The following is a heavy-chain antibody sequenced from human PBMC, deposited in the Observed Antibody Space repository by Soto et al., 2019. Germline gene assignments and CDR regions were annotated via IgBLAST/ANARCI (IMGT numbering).Heavy chain of an antibody. J-gene: IGHJ4*02. Sequence: LSCAASGFSVDAFAVNWVRQAPGKGLEWVSGISVSDAFIYYADSVRGRFSISRDASENILYPQMNSLRVDDTALYYCTRETVAGITGLDYWGPGTLVTVSS. V-gene: IGHV3-23*01. CDR1: GFSVDAFA. CDR3: TRETVAGITGLDY. D-gene: IGHD1-20*01. CDR2: ISVSDAFI.